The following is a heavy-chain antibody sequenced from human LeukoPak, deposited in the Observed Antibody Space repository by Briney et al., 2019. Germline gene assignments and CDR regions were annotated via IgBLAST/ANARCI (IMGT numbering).Heavy chain of an antibody. V-gene: IGHV3-15*01. CDR3: TTGAAGN. CDR1: GFTFSHAW. CDR2: IRSRTDGGPT. J-gene: IGHJ4*02. D-gene: IGHD2-15*01. Sequence: KAGGSLRLSCAASGFTFSHAWMSWVRQAPGKGLEWVGRIRSRTDGGPTDYAAPVKGRFTISRDDSKNTLYLQMNGLKTEDTAVYYCTTGAAGNWGQGTLVTVSS.